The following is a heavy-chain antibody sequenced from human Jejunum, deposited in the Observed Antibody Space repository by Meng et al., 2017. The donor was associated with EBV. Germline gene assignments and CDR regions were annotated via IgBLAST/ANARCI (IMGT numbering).Heavy chain of an antibody. CDR3: ARDYSDSSRQGY. D-gene: IGHD3-22*01. J-gene: IGHJ4*02. V-gene: IGHV1-2*06. Sequence: QVQLGKSGAEVQQPGASVRVSCKASGYTFTGYFIHRVRQAPGQGLEWMGRINPNSGGTSYTQKFQGRVTMTRDTSITTAYMELSRLGSDDTAVYYCARDYSDSSRQGYWGQGTLVTVSS. CDR2: INPNSGGT. CDR1: GYTFTGYF.